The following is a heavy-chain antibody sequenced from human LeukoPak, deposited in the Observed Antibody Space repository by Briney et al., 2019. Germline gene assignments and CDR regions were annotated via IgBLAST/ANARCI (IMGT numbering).Heavy chain of an antibody. CDR2: ISGSGHDI. V-gene: IGHV3-11*06. J-gene: IGHJ3*02. CDR3: ARGASVVPGIDNAFDI. D-gene: IGHD6-19*01. CDR1: GFTFSDSY. Sequence: GGSLRLSCAASGFTFSDSYMTWVRQAPGKGVEWVAYISGSGHDINYSDSVKGRFTISRDNAKKSLYLQMNSLRADDTALYYCARGASVVPGIDNAFDIWGQGTMVTVSS.